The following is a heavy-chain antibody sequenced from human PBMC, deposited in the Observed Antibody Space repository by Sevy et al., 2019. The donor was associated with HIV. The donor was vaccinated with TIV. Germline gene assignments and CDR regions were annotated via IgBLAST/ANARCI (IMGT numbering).Heavy chain of an antibody. J-gene: IGHJ4*02. D-gene: IGHD3-22*01. Sequence: GGSLRLSCAASGFTFSSYAMHWVRQAPGKGLEWVAVISYDGSNKYYADSVKGRFTISRDNSKNTLYLQMNSLRAEDTAVYYCAIEAYYYDSSGYYPPDYWGQGTLVTVSS. CDR3: AIEAYYYDSSGYYPPDY. CDR2: ISYDGSNK. CDR1: GFTFSSYA. V-gene: IGHV3-30-3*01.